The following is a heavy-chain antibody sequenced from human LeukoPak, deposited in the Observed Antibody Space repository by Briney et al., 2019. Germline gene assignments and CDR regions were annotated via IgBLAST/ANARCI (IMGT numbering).Heavy chain of an antibody. CDR3: VRDRVRRSSTSCYIDY. Sequence: NSGGSLRLSCAASGFTFSDYYMSWIRQAPGKGLEWVSYISSSGSTIYYADSVKGRFTISRDNAKNSLYLQMNSLRAEDTAVYYCVRDRVRRSSTSCYIDYWGQGTLVTVSS. CDR2: ISSSGSTI. V-gene: IGHV3-11*04. D-gene: IGHD2-2*02. CDR1: GFTFSDYY. J-gene: IGHJ4*02.